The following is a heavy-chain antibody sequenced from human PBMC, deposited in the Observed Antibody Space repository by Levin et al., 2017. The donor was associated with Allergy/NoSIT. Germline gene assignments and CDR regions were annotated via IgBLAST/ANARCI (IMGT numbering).Heavy chain of an antibody. J-gene: IGHJ4*02. CDR2: ISYSGNNY. V-gene: IGHV3-30-3*01. Sequence: GESLKISCAASGFTFSSYAMHWVRQAPGKGLEWVAVISYSGNNYYYEDSVKGRFTISRDNSKNTLYLQMSSLRAEDTAVYYCARRYYDILTGDSPEYYFDYWGQGTLVTVSS. CDR3: ARRYYDILTGDSPEYYFDY. D-gene: IGHD3-9*01. CDR1: GFTFSSYA.